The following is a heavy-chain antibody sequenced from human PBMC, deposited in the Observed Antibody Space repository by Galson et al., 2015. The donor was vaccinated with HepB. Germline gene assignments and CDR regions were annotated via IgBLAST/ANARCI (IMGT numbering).Heavy chain of an antibody. J-gene: IGHJ2*01. CDR2: IYATGST. V-gene: IGHV4-4*07. CDR1: GGSISSYY. Sequence: TLSLTCTVSGGSISSYYWSWIRQPAGKGLEWIGRIYATGSTNYNPSLKSRVTMSVQTSKSQFSLKLRSGTAADTAVYYCARSTGAPRVWNFDLWGRGTLVTVSS. CDR3: ARSTGAPRVWNFDL. D-gene: IGHD6-6*01.